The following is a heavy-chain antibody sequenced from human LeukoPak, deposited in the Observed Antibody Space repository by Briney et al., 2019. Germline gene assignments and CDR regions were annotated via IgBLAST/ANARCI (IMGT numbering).Heavy chain of an antibody. D-gene: IGHD3-16*01. Sequence: SETLSLTCTVSGGSISSYYWSWIRQPPGKGLEWIGYIYYSGSTNYNPSLKSRVTISVDTSKNQFSLKLSSVTAADTAVYYCARGLLWGSSPGLDYWGQGTLVTVSS. CDR1: GGSISSYY. CDR3: ARGLLWGSSPGLDY. J-gene: IGHJ4*02. CDR2: IYYSGST. V-gene: IGHV4-59*08.